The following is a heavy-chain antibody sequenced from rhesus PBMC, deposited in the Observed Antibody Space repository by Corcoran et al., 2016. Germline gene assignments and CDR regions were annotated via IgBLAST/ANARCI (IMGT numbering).Heavy chain of an antibody. CDR1: GGSISSSY. D-gene: IGHD6-25*01. Sequence: QLQLQESGPGLVKPSETLSVTCAVSGGSISSSYWSWIRPAPGKGLEWIGYIYGSGSSTNYNPSLKRRVTLSVDTSKNQLALKLSSVTAADTAVYYCASGAAAGYYWGQGVLVTVSS. V-gene: IGHV4-169*02. CDR2: IYGSGSST. CDR3: ASGAAAGYY. J-gene: IGHJ4*01.